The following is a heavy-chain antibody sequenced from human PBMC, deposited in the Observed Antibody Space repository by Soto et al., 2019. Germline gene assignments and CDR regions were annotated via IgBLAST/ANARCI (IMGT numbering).Heavy chain of an antibody. J-gene: IGHJ4*02. D-gene: IGHD3-22*01. CDR1: SVSNAW. CDR3: TTLLDYYDSSGFADY. V-gene: IGHV3-15*07. Sequence: SVSNAWMNWVRQAPGKGREWVGRIKSKTDGGTTDYAAPVKGRFTISRDDSKNTLYLQMNSLKTEDTAVYYCTTLLDYYDSSGFADYWGQGTLVTVSS. CDR2: IKSKTDGGTT.